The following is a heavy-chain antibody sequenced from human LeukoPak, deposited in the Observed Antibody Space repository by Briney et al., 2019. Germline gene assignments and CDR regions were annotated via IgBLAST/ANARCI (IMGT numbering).Heavy chain of an antibody. V-gene: IGHV3-74*01. CDR1: GFTFSSYW. J-gene: IGHJ3*02. Sequence: GGSLRLSCAASGFTFSSYWMHWVRQAPGKGLVWVSRINSDGSSTSYADSVKGRFTISRDNAKNTLYLQMNSLRVEDTAVYFCARDSTGWQADSFDIWGQGTMVTVSS. CDR3: ARDSTGWQADSFDI. D-gene: IGHD2-8*02. CDR2: INSDGSST.